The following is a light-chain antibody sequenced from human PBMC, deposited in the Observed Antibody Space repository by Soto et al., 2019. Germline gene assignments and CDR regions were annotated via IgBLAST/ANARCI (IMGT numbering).Light chain of an antibody. CDR3: QQSYNKPYT. CDR2: VAS. CDR1: QSITSS. Sequence: DIPMTQSPSSLSASVGDRVTITCRASQSITSSLSWYQLKPGKAPQLLIYVASSLQSGVPSRFRSSGSGSDYTLTISSLQPEDFATHYCQQSYNKPYTFGQGTKLEIK. V-gene: IGKV1-39*01. J-gene: IGKJ2*01.